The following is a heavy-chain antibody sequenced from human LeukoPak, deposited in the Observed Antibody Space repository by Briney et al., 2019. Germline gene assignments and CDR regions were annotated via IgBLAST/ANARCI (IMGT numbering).Heavy chain of an antibody. CDR3: TRLADYDILTGYYMKYYFDY. V-gene: IGHV3-23*01. Sequence: GGSLRLSCAASGFTFSTYAMSWVRQAPGKGLEWVSAIGGSGGSTYYADSVKGRFTISRDDSKNTAYLQMNSLKTEDTAVYYCTRLADYDILTGYYMKYYFDYWGQGTLVTVSS. D-gene: IGHD3-9*01. J-gene: IGHJ4*02. CDR2: IGGSGGST. CDR1: GFTFSTYA.